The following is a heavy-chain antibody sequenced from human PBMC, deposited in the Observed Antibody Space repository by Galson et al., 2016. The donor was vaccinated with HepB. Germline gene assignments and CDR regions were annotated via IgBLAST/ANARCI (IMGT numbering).Heavy chain of an antibody. J-gene: IGHJ4*02. Sequence: SLRLSCAASGFTFSSYGMHWVRQAPGKGLEWVAVIWYDGSNKYYADSVKGRITISRDNSKNTLLLQMISLRAEDTAVYYCAREMAIAAAATFDYWGQGTLVTVSS. CDR1: GFTFSSYG. D-gene: IGHD6-13*01. CDR2: IWYDGSNK. V-gene: IGHV3-33*01. CDR3: AREMAIAAAATFDY.